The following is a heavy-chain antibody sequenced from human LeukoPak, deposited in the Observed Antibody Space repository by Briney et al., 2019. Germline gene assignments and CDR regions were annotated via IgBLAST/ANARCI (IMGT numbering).Heavy chain of an antibody. J-gene: IGHJ4*02. CDR2: IESKTDGGTT. V-gene: IGHV3-15*04. CDR1: GFSFSDAW. Sequence: GGSLRLSCAASGFSFSDAWMSWVRQIPGKGLEWVGRIESKTDGGTTDYAAPVKGRFTISRDDSTNTLYLQMNSLKSEDTAVYYCTTYGSGRKFDFWGQGTLVTVSS. D-gene: IGHD3-10*01. CDR3: TTYGSGRKFDF.